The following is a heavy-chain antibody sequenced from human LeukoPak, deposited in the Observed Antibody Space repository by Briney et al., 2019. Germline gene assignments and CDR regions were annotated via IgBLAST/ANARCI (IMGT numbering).Heavy chain of an antibody. Sequence: GGSLRLSCAASGFTFSSYGMHWVRQAPGKGLEWVAFVRYDGGKEYYGDSVRGRFTISRDNFRNTLSLYMASLTPEDTAVYYCAKDGDDCIDSWGQGTLVTVSS. J-gene: IGHJ4*02. V-gene: IGHV3-30*02. CDR1: GFTFSSYG. D-gene: IGHD3-22*01. CDR2: VRYDGGKE. CDR3: AKDGDDCIDS.